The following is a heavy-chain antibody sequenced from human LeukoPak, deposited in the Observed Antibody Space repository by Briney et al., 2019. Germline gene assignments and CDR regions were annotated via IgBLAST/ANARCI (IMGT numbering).Heavy chain of an antibody. D-gene: IGHD6-13*01. CDR3: AREKEETAAGFGDAFDI. CDR1: GGSISSSSYY. CDR2: IYYSGST. V-gene: IGHV4-39*02. Sequence: PSETLSLTCTVSGGSISSSSYYWGWIRQPPGKGLEWIGSIYYSGSTYYNPSLKSRVTISVDTSKNQFSLKLSSVTAADTAVYYCAREKEETAAGFGDAFDIWGQGTMVTVSS. J-gene: IGHJ3*02.